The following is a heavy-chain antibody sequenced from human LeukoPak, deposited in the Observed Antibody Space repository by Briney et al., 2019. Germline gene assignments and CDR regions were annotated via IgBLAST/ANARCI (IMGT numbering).Heavy chain of an antibody. CDR1: GFAFSSYN. V-gene: IGHV3-48*02. D-gene: IGHD3-22*01. CDR2: IGSSGSPT. CDR3: ARRPYSDTSGRLSDV. Sequence: GGSLRLSGAASGFAFSSYNRNWVRPAPGKGREWISYIGSSGSPTHYADCVRGRFTISRDNAKNSLYLQMNSLRDEDTAVYFCARRPYSDTSGRLSDVWGQGTTVTVSS. J-gene: IGHJ6*02.